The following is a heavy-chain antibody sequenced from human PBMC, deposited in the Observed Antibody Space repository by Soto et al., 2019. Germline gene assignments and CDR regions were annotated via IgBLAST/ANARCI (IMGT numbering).Heavy chain of an antibody. Sequence: QLQESGPGLVEPSGTLSLTCAVSRGSMSSSDWWCWVRQAPGKGLEWIGETYHSGNTNYNPSLKSRVTLSVDNSKNQFSLTLTSVTAADTGVYYCATWVSTAFDIWGQGTMVTVSS. CDR3: ATWVSTAFDI. J-gene: IGHJ3*02. V-gene: IGHV4-4*02. CDR1: RGSMSSSDW. D-gene: IGHD3-16*01. CDR2: TYHSGNT.